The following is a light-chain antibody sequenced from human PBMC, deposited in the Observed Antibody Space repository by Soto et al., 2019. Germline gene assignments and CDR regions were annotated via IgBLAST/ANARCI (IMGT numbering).Light chain of an antibody. CDR3: SSYTSSSTSVV. CDR2: DVS. Sequence: QSALTQPASVSGSPGRSITISCTGTSSDVGGYNFVSWYQHHPGKAPKLMIYDVSNRPSGISDRFSGSKSGNTASLTITGLQAEDEADYHCSSYTSSSTSVVFGGGTKVTVL. J-gene: IGLJ2*01. V-gene: IGLV2-14*03. CDR1: SSDVGGYNF.